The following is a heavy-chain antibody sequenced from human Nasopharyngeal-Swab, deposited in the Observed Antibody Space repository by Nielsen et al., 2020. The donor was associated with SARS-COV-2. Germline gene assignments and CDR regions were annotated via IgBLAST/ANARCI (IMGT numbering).Heavy chain of an antibody. CDR3: AKDQSINWLDP. Sequence: WIRQPPGKGLEWVAVISYDGSNKYYTDSVKGRFTISRDNSKNTLYLQMNSLRAEDTAVYYCAKDQSINWLDPWGQGTLVTVSS. D-gene: IGHD2-21*01. V-gene: IGHV3-30*18. J-gene: IGHJ5*02. CDR2: ISYDGSNK.